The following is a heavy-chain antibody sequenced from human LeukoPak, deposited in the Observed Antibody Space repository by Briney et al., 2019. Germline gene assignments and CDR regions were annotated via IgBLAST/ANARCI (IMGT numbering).Heavy chain of an antibody. J-gene: IGHJ6*02. CDR3: ARQDAIAYGSGRDYYYGMDV. D-gene: IGHD3-10*01. CDR2: IYPGDSDT. Sequence: PGESLKISCKGSGYIFTNYWIVWVRQMPGKGLEWMGVIYPGDSDTRYSPSFQGRVTISADKSITTAYLQWSSLKASDTAIYYCARQDAIAYGSGRDYYYGMDVWGQGTTVTVSS. V-gene: IGHV5-51*01. CDR1: GYIFTNYW.